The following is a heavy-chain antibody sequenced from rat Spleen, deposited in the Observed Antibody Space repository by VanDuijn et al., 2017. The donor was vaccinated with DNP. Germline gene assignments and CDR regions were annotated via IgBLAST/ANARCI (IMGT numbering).Heavy chain of an antibody. Sequence: EVQLVESGGGLVQPGGSLKLSCAASGFPFSDYDMAWVRQAPKKGLEWVATIIYDGSRTYYRDSVKGRFTISRDNPKSTLYLQMDSLRSEDTATYYCARRDTFYYFDYWGQGVMVTVSS. J-gene: IGHJ2*01. CDR3: ARRDTFYYFDY. CDR2: IIYDGSRT. CDR1: GFPFSDYD. D-gene: IGHD2-2*01. V-gene: IGHV5-7*01.